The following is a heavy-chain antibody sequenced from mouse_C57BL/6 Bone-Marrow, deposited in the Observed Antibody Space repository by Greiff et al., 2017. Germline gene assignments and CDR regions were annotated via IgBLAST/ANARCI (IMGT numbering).Heavy chain of an antibody. V-gene: IGHV1-54*01. CDR2: INPGSGGT. Sequence: VQLQQSGAELVRPGTSVKVSCKASGYAFTNYLIEWVKQRPGQGLEWIGVINPGSGGTNYNEKFKGKATLTADKSSSTAYMQLSSLTSEDSAVYVCARGSFAYWGQGTLVTVSA. CDR3: ARGSFAY. J-gene: IGHJ3*01. CDR1: GYAFTNYL.